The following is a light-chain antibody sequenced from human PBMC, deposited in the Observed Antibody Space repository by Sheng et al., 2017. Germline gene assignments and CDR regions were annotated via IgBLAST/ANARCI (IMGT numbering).Light chain of an antibody. V-gene: IGKV1-13*02. Sequence: AIQLTQSPSSLSASVGDRVTITCRASQGISSALAWYQQKPGKAPKLLIYDAPSLESGVPSRFSGSGSGTDFTLTISSLQPEDYATYYCQQFNSYPLTFGQGTRLEIK. J-gene: IGKJ5*01. CDR3: QQFNSYPLT. CDR2: DAP. CDR1: QGISSA.